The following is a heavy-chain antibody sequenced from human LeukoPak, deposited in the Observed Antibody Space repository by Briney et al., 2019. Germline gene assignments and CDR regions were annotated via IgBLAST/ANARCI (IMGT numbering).Heavy chain of an antibody. CDR2: IIPIFGTA. Sequence: SVKVSCKASGGTFSSYAVSWVRQAPGQGLEWMGGIIPIFGTANYAQKFQGRVTITADESTSTAYMELSSLRSEDTAVYYCARGSSWYSGTDYWGQGTLVAVSS. D-gene: IGHD6-13*01. CDR3: ARGSSWYSGTDY. V-gene: IGHV1-69*01. J-gene: IGHJ4*02. CDR1: GGTFSSYA.